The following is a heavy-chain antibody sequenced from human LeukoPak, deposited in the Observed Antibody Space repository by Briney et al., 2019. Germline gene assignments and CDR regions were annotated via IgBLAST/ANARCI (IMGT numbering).Heavy chain of an antibody. D-gene: IGHD1-1*01. V-gene: IGHV4-4*07. CDR2: IYISGST. CDR3: ARGTEEYYYYYMDV. J-gene: IGHJ6*03. CDR1: GGSITRYY. Sequence: SQSLCLTRAVSGGSITRYYWSWIPNPARKGHEWSGRIYISGSTNYKPSLKSRVTMSVDTSKNQFSLKLSSVTAEDTAVYYCARGTEEYYYYYMDVWGKGTTVTVSS.